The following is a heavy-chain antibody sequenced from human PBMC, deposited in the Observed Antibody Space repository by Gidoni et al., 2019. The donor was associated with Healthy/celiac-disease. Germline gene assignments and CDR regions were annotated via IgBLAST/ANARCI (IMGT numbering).Heavy chain of an antibody. J-gene: IGHJ4*02. D-gene: IGHD3-16*02. Sequence: LSLTCAVYGGSFSGYYWRWIRQPPGKGLEWIGEINHSGSTNYNPSLKSRVTISVDTSKNQFALKLSSVTAADTAVYYCARGRGYYDYVWGSYRYTNFDYWGQGTLVTVSS. CDR3: ARGRGYYDYVWGSYRYTNFDY. CDR2: INHSGST. CDR1: GGSFSGYY. V-gene: IGHV4-34*01.